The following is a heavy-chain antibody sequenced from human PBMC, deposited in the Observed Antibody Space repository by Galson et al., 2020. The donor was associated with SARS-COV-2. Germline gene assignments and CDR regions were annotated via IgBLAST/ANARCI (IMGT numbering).Heavy chain of an antibody. CDR2: IYHSGST. J-gene: IGHJ3*02. Sequence: SETLSLTCAVSGYSISSGYYWGWIRQPPGKGLEWIGSIYHSGSTDYNPSLKSRVTISVDTSKNQFSLKLSSVTAADTAVYYCARPSGVSRAFDIWGQGTMVTVSS. CDR3: ARPSGVSRAFDI. D-gene: IGHD6-13*01. CDR1: GYSISSGYY. V-gene: IGHV4-38-2*01.